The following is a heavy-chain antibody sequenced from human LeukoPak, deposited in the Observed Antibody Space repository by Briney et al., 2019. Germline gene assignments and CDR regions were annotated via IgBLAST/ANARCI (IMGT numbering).Heavy chain of an antibody. D-gene: IGHD2-15*01. CDR2: INQNGST. Sequence: SESLSLTCAVSGGSFSGYSWNWIRQSPGKGLEWIGEINQNGSTKYNPSLKSRVTISIDTSKSQFSMRLNSVTAADTALYYCARCDSGGWFFDSWGPGDLVRVSS. V-gene: IGHV4-34*01. CDR1: GGSFSGYS. CDR3: ARCDSGGWFFDS. J-gene: IGHJ5*01.